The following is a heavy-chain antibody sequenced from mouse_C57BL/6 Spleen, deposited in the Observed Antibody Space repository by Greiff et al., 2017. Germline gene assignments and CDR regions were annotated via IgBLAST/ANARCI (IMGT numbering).Heavy chain of an antibody. J-gene: IGHJ2*01. Sequence: VQLQQPGAELVKPGASVKLSCKASGYTFTSYWMHWVKQRPGQGLEWIGMIHPNSGSTNYNAKFKSKATLTVDKSSSTAYMQLSSLTSEDSAVYYCARSPRSPDYFDYWGQGTTLTVSS. CDR3: ARSPRSPDYFDY. CDR1: GYTFTSYW. V-gene: IGHV1-64*01. CDR2: IHPNSGST.